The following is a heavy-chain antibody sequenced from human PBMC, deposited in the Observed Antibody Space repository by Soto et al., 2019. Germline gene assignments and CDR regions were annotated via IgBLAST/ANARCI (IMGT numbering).Heavy chain of an antibody. D-gene: IGHD4-17*01. CDR3: ARSPEVYGDYEYYYYYMDV. CDR2: ISGSGGST. V-gene: IGHV3-23*01. J-gene: IGHJ6*03. Sequence: HPGGSLRLSCAASGFTFSSYAMSWVRQAPGKGLEWVSAISGSGGSTYYADSVKGRFTISRDNSKNTLYLQMNSLRAEDTAVYYCARSPEVYGDYEYYYYYMDVWGKGTTVTVSS. CDR1: GFTFSSYA.